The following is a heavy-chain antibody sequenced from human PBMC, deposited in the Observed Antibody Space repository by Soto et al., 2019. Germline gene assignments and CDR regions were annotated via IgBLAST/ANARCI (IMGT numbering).Heavy chain of an antibody. CDR3: ASPVVDTAMYWWFDP. CDR2: IIPIFGTA. Sequence: QVQLVQSGAEVKKPGSSVKVSCKASGGTFSSYAISWVRQAPGQGLEWMGGIIPIFGTANYAQKFQGRVTITADQSTSTADMERSSLRSEDTAVYYCASPVVDTAMYWWFDPWGQGTLVTVSS. J-gene: IGHJ5*02. V-gene: IGHV1-69*01. CDR1: GGTFSSYA. D-gene: IGHD5-18*01.